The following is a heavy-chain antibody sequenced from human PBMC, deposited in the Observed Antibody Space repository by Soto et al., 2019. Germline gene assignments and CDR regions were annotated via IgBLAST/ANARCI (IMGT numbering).Heavy chain of an antibody. J-gene: IGHJ3*02. CDR3: AIGLYSGYDLHSFDI. CDR1: GFTFSSYS. V-gene: IGHV3-21*01. D-gene: IGHD5-12*01. CDR2: ISSSSSYI. Sequence: GGSLRLSCAASGFTFSSYSMNWVRQAPGKGLEWVSPISSSSSYIYYADSVKGRFTISRDNAKNSLYLQMNSLRAEDTAVYYCAIGLYSGYDLHSFDIPGQGTMVSLSS.